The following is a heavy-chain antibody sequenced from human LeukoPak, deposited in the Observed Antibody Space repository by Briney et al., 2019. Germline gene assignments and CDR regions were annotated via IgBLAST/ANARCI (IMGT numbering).Heavy chain of an antibody. Sequence: ARGSLRLSCAASGFTFSSYWIHWGRQVPGKGLVWVSRIKDGGTTTDYADSVKGRFTISRDDAKNTLYLQMNSLRAEDTAVYYCTTIRPGYWGQGTLVTVSP. J-gene: IGHJ4*02. CDR3: TTIRPGY. CDR1: GFTFSSYW. CDR2: IKDGGTTT. V-gene: IGHV3-74*01. D-gene: IGHD5-12*01.